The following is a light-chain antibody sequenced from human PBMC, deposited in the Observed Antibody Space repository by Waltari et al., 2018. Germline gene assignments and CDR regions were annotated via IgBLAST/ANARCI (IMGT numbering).Light chain of an antibody. Sequence: DIQVTQSPSSLSASVGDRVTITCQASQDINTYLNWYQRKPGKAPKVLIYAASTLETGVPSLFSGSGSGTDFTFTISSLQPEDIATYYCQQYHNVPYTFGQGTKLETK. CDR2: AAS. CDR1: QDINTY. CDR3: QQYHNVPYT. V-gene: IGKV1-33*01. J-gene: IGKJ2*01.